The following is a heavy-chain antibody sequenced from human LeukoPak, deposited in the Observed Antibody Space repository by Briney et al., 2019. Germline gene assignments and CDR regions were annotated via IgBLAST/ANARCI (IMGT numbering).Heavy chain of an antibody. Sequence: SETLPLTCTVSGGSISSSTYYWGWIRQPPGKGLECIGSVYYSGSTYHNPSLKSRVTISVDTAKNQFSLKLSFVTAADTAVYYCAGRATVTKAFDIWGQGTMVTVSS. CDR1: GGSISSSTYY. D-gene: IGHD4-17*01. J-gene: IGHJ3*02. CDR2: VYYSGST. CDR3: AGRATVTKAFDI. V-gene: IGHV4-39*01.